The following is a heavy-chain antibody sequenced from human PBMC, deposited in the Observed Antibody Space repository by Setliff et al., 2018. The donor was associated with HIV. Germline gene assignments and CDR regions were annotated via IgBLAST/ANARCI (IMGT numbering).Heavy chain of an antibody. CDR2: VYNTGTT. CDR1: GGSISPYY. J-gene: IGHJ1*01. V-gene: IGHV4-4*08. CDR3: ARAHDIRGFGYNLQH. D-gene: IGHD3-22*01. Sequence: PSETLSLTCTASGGSISPYYWSWIRQPPGKGLEWIGFVYNTGTTSSNPSLKSRVTTSVDTSKNQFSLKLSSVTAADTAIYYRARAHDIRGFGYNLQHWGQGTLVTVSS.